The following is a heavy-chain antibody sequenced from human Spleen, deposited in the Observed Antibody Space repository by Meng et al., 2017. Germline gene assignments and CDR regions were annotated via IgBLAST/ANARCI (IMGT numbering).Heavy chain of an antibody. V-gene: IGHV3-30*04. Sequence: GESLKISCAASGFTFSSYAMHWVRQAPGKGLKWVAVISYDGSNKYYADSVKGRFTISRDNSKNTLYLQMNSLRAEDTAVYYCARDHAGSITMVRGVSPLYPEYYFDYWGQGTLVTVSS. CDR2: ISYDGSNK. J-gene: IGHJ4*02. D-gene: IGHD3-10*01. CDR3: ARDHAGSITMVRGVSPLYPEYYFDY. CDR1: GFTFSSYA.